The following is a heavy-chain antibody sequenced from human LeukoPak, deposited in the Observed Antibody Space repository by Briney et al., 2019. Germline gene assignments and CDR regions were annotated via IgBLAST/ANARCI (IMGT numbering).Heavy chain of an antibody. CDR1: GYTFTGYY. D-gene: IGHD3-3*01. CDR2: INPNSGGT. Sequence: ASVKVSCKASGYTFTGYYMHWLRQAPGQGLEWMGWINPNSGGTNYAQKFQGRVTITRDTSISTAYMELSRQRSDDTAVYYCARTIFWSGYPYFDYWGQGTLVTVSS. J-gene: IGHJ4*02. CDR3: ARTIFWSGYPYFDY. V-gene: IGHV1-2*02.